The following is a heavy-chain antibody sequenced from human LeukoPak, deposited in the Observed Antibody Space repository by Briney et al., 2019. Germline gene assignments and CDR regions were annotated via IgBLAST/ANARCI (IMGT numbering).Heavy chain of an antibody. D-gene: IGHD2-15*01. CDR2: IIPIFGTA. CDR3: ARSVVVAEGAYYFDY. J-gene: IGHJ4*02. V-gene: IGHV1-69*01. CDR1: GGTFSSYA. Sequence: RASVKVSCKASGGTFSSYAISWVRRAPGQGLEWMGGIIPIFGTANYAQKFQGRVTITADESTSTAYMELSSLRSEDTAVYYCARSVVVAEGAYYFDYWGQGTLVTVSS.